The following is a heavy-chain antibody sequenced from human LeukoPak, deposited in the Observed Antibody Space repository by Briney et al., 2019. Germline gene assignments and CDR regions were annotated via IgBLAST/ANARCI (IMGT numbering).Heavy chain of an antibody. J-gene: IGHJ6*03. V-gene: IGHV3-30*18. D-gene: IGHD1-14*01. CDR1: GFTFSSYG. Sequence: GRSLRLSCAASGFTFSSYGMHWVRQAPGKGLEWVAVISYDGSNKYYADSVKGRFTISRDNSKNTLYLQMNSLIYEDTAVYYCAKTGFQWGEYFYYMDVWGKGTTVTVSS. CDR3: AKTGFQWGEYFYYMDV. CDR2: ISYDGSNK.